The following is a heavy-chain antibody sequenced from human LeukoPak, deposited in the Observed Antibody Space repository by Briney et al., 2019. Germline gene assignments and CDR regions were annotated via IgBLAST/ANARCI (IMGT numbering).Heavy chain of an antibody. CDR1: APSISSGGFS. Sequence: SQTLSLTCAVSAPSISSGGFSWSWLRQPPGKGLEWIGYIYYSGSTYYNPSLNSRVSISRDTSNNFFSLRLRSVTAADTAVYFCARGRVSSSTWYSTYYYFFYMDFWGKGTTVTVSS. CDR2: IYYSGST. V-gene: IGHV4-30-4*07. CDR3: ARGRVSSSTWYSTYYYFFYMDF. J-gene: IGHJ6*03. D-gene: IGHD4-11*01.